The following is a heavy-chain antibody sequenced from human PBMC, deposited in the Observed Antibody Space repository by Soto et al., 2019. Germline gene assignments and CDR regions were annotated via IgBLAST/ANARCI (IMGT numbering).Heavy chain of an antibody. CDR1: GYTFTSYG. J-gene: IGHJ6*02. D-gene: IGHD2-2*01. Sequence: ASVKVSCKASGYTFTSYGISWVRQAPGQGLEWMGWISGYDGYTKYAQNVQDRVTMTTDTSTSTAYMELRTLKSDDTAVYFCARVLIAVPGAHFHYGLGVWGHGTTVTGSS. CDR2: ISGYDGYT. V-gene: IGHV1-18*01. CDR3: ARVLIAVPGAHFHYGLGV.